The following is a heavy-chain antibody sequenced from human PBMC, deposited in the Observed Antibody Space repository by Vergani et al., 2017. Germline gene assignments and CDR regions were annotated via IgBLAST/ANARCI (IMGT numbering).Heavy chain of an antibody. CDR3: ANECGENCSWDY. D-gene: IGHD2-21*01. CDR2: IGHDATYK. CDR1: GFNVGHYW. J-gene: IGHJ4*02. Sequence: VQLVESGGDFVQPGGSLTLSCAASGFNVGHYWMSWVRQAPGKGLEWVAFIGHDATYKYLADSVRGRFSISRDNSGNAMYLQMTSLRGEDTAVYYCANECGENCSWDYWGQGTLVSVAS. V-gene: IGHV3-30*02.